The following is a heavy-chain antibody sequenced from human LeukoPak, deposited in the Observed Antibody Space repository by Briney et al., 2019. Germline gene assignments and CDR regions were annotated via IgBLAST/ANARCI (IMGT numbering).Heavy chain of an antibody. CDR1: GFTFSSYS. V-gene: IGHV3-48*01. CDR3: ARQNRESCTTTSCYYFDY. CDR2: ISSSSSTI. Sequence: GGSLRLSCAASGFTFSSYSMNWVRQAPGKGLEWVTYISSSSSTIYYADSVKGRFTISRDNAKNSLYLQMNSLRAEDTATYYCARQNRESCTTTSCYYFDYWGQGTLVTVSS. D-gene: IGHD2-2*01. J-gene: IGHJ4*02.